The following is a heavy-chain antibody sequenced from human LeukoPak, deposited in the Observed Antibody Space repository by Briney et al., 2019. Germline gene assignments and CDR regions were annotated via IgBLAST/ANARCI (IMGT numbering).Heavy chain of an antibody. Sequence: GGSLRLSCAASGFTFSSSTMHWVRQAPGKGLEWVAFIRYDGSNKYYADSVKGRFTISRDNSKNTLYLQMNSLRAEDTAVYYCAKDRDYGDYPNWFDPWGQGTLVTVSS. CDR2: IRYDGSNK. CDR3: AKDRDYGDYPNWFDP. D-gene: IGHD4-17*01. V-gene: IGHV3-30*02. J-gene: IGHJ5*02. CDR1: GFTFSSST.